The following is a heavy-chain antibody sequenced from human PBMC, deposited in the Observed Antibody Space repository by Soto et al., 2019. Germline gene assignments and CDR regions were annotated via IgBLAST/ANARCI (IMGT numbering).Heavy chain of an antibody. V-gene: IGHV3-7*01. D-gene: IGHD3-10*01. Sequence: EVHLVESGGGLVRPGESLRLSCAASGFTFTNFRMSWLRQAPGKGLEWVANIKQDGSETRYVDSVKGRFTISRDNAKNSLFLKMNSLRDEDTAIYYCARSYGTGFVSVYWGQGTMVTVST. CDR1: GFTFTNFR. CDR3: ARSYGTGFVSVY. J-gene: IGHJ4*02. CDR2: IKQDGSET.